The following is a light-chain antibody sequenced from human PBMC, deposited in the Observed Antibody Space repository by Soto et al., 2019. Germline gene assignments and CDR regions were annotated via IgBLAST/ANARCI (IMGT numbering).Light chain of an antibody. CDR3: QQYNNWQYT. J-gene: IGKJ2*01. CDR2: GAF. CDR1: QSVSSN. Sequence: EIVMTQSPATLSVSPGERATLSCRASQSVSSNLAWYQQKPCQAPRLLIYGAFTRATGIPARFSGSGSGTEFTLTISSLQSEDFAVYYCQQYNNWQYTFGQETKLEIK. V-gene: IGKV3-15*01.